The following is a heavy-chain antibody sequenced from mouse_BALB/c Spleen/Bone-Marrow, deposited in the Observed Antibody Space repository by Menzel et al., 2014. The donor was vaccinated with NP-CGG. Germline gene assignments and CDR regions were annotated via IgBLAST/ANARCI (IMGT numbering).Heavy chain of an antibody. CDR1: GFTFTDYY. CDR3: ARSLFPRAMDY. V-gene: IGHV7-3*02. Sequence: EVMLVESGGGLVQPGGSLRLSCATSGFTFTDYYMSWVRQPPGKALEWLGFIRNKANAYTTEYSASVKGRFTISRDNSQSILDLQMNILRAEDSATYYCARSLFPRAMDYWGQGTSVTVSS. D-gene: IGHD2-10*02. J-gene: IGHJ4*01. CDR2: IRNKANAYTT.